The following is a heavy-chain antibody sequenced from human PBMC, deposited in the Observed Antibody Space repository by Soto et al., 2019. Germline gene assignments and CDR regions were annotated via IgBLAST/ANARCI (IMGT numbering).Heavy chain of an antibody. V-gene: IGHV4-59*01. CDR1: GGSISGYY. CDR2: IYYSGST. CDR3: ARDREF. Sequence: LPETLSLTCSVSGGSISGYYWSWVRQPPGKGLEWIGYIYYSGSTNYNPSLKSRVTISVDTSKNQFSLKLSSVTAADTAVYYCARDREFWGQGILVTVSS. D-gene: IGHD3-10*01. J-gene: IGHJ4*02.